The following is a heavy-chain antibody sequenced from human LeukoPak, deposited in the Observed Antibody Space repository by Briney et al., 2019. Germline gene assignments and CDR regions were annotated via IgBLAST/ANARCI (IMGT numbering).Heavy chain of an antibody. CDR2: IRYDGSNK. CDR1: GFTFSSYG. CDR3: AKDKWNYSGYDYWSAADY. Sequence: GGSLRLSCAASGFTFSSYGMHWVRQAPGKGLEWVAFIRYDGSNKYYADSVKGRFTISRDNSKNTLYLQMNSLRAEDTAVYYCAKDKWNYSGYDYWSAADYWGQGTLVTVSS. V-gene: IGHV3-30*02. J-gene: IGHJ4*02. D-gene: IGHD5-12*01.